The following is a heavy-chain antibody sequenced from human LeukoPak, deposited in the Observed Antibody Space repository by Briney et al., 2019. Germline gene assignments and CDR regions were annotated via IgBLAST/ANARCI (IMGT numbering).Heavy chain of an antibody. Sequence: PGGSLRLSCAASGFTFSRYWMSWVRQAPGKGLQWVAVVAYDGFAGSHTYYADSVKGRFTISRDNSKNTLDLQMSSLRLEDTGVYFCAKGSADRYGSGSYYLDYWGQGILVTVSS. CDR1: GFTFSRYW. CDR3: AKGSADRYGSGSYYLDY. D-gene: IGHD3-10*01. CDR2: VAYDGFAGSHT. V-gene: IGHV3-30*18. J-gene: IGHJ4*02.